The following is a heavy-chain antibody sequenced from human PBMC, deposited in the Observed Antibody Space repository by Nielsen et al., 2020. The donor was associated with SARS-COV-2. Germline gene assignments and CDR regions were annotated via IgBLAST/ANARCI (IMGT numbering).Heavy chain of an antibody. D-gene: IGHD2-15*01. Sequence: GESLKISCAASGFTFSSYAMSWVRPAPGKGLEWVSAISGSGGSTYYADSVKGRFTISRDNSKNTLYLQMNSLRAEDTTVYYCAKDLPTNVVVAATAVTTLRYFDYWGQGTLVTVSS. CDR2: ISGSGGST. CDR3: AKDLPTNVVVAATAVTTLRYFDY. CDR1: GFTFSSYA. J-gene: IGHJ4*02. V-gene: IGHV3-23*01.